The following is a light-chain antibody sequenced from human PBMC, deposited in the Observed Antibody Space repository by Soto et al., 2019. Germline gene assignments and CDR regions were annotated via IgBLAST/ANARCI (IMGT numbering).Light chain of an antibody. J-gene: IGKJ1*01. CDR1: RGISSN. Sequence: IVMTQSPATLSVSPGEIATLSFSASRGISSNLAWYQQKPGQAPRLLIYDASTRATGIPARFSGSGSGTEFTLTISSLQSEDFAVYYCHQYNNWPPWTFGQGTKVDIK. V-gene: IGKV3-15*01. CDR3: HQYNNWPPWT. CDR2: DAS.